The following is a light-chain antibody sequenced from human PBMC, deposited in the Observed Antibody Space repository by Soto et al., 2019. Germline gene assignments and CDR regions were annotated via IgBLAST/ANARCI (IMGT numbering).Light chain of an antibody. V-gene: IGLV2-14*02. CDR3: LSKTSSISYV. Sequence: SALTQPASVSASPGQSITISCTGASSDVGTYNLVSWYQHHPDKAPKLMIYEDIKRPSAVSNRFSGSKSGNTASLTISGLQAEDEADYYCLSKTSSISYVFGTGTKVTVL. J-gene: IGLJ1*01. CDR2: EDI. CDR1: SSDVGTYNL.